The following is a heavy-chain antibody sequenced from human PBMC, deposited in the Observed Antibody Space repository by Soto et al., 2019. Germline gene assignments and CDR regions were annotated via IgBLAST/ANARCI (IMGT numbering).Heavy chain of an antibody. Sequence: ASVKVSCKASGYTFTSYGISWVRQAPGQGLEWMGWISAYNGNTNYAQKLQGRVTMTTDTSTSTAYMELRSLRSDDTAVYYCARRPGITGTTAWFDPWGQGTLVTVSS. J-gene: IGHJ5*02. CDR1: GYTFTSYG. D-gene: IGHD1-7*01. CDR3: ARRPGITGTTAWFDP. CDR2: ISAYNGNT. V-gene: IGHV1-18*04.